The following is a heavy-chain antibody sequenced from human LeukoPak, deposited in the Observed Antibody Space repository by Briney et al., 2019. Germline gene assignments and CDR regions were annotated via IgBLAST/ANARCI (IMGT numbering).Heavy chain of an antibody. D-gene: IGHD6-19*01. J-gene: IGHJ4*02. CDR2: IVVGSGNT. Sequence: SVKVSCKAFGFTFTSSAMQWVRQARGQRLEWIGWIVVGSGNTNYAQKFQERVTITRDMSTSTAYMELSSLRSEDTAVYYCAARGPYSSLGDYWGQGTLVTVSS. CDR1: GFTFTSSA. V-gene: IGHV1-58*02. CDR3: AARGPYSSLGDY.